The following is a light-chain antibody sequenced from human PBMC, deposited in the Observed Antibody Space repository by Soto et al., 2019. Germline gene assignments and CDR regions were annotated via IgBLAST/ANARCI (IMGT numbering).Light chain of an antibody. CDR1: QSVSSSY. CDR2: GAS. CDR3: QQFVSSSWT. V-gene: IGKV3-20*01. J-gene: IGKJ1*01. Sequence: ESVLTQSPGTLSLSPGEKATLSCRASQSVSSSYLAWYQQKPGQAPRLLIYGASSRAPGIPDRFSGSGSGTDFTLTVSRLEPEDFAGYYCQQFVSSSWTFGQGTKVEIK.